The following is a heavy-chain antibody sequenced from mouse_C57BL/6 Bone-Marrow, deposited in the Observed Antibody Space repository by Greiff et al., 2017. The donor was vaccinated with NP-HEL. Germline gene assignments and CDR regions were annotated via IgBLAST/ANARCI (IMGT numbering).Heavy chain of an antibody. Sequence: QVQLQQSGPELVKPGASVKISCKASGYAFSSSWMNWVKQRPGKGLEWIGRIYPGDGDTNYNGKFKGKATLTADKSSSTAYMQLSSLTSEDSAVYFCATLSGYGYWGQGTTLTVSS. V-gene: IGHV1-82*01. CDR1: GYAFSSSW. D-gene: IGHD3-1*01. CDR2: IYPGDGDT. J-gene: IGHJ2*01. CDR3: ATLSGYGY.